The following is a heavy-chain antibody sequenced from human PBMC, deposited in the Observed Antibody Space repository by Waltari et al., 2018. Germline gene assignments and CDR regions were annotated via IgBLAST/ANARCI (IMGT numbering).Heavy chain of an antibody. Sequence: QVQLQQWGAGLMRPSKTVALTCGVSGGPFNAYFWSWFRQTPGKGLEWIGDSGHSGSTDYNPSLKSRVTLSVDTSKSQFSLKVRSLTVADTAVYYCAGGRRTGQWSGDSFQYIYHGSDVWGQGTTVNVSS. J-gene: IGHJ6*02. CDR3: AGGRRTGQWSGDSFQYIYHGSDV. D-gene: IGHD2-15*01. V-gene: IGHV4-34*01. CDR2: SGHSGST. CDR1: GGPFNAYF.